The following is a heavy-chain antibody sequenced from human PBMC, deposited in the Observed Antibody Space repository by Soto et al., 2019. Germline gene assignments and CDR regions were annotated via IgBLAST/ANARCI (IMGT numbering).Heavy chain of an antibody. V-gene: IGHV3-23*01. D-gene: IGHD3-3*01. J-gene: IGHJ6*03. CDR1: GFTFSSYA. Sequence: EVQLLESGGGLVQPGGSLRLSCAASGFTFSSYALNWVRQAPGKGLEWVSVISGSGDNTYYADSVKGRFTISRDNSKNTLYLQMHSLRAEDTAVYYCAKDLGTDDFWSAYYTYYCMDVWGKGTTVTVSS. CDR3: AKDLGTDDFWSAYYTYYCMDV. CDR2: ISGSGDNT.